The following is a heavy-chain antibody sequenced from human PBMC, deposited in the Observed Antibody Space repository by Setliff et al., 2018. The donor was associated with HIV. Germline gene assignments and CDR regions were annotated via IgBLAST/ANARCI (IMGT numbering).Heavy chain of an antibody. J-gene: IGHJ4*02. CDR2: ISSGSNR. Sequence: GGSLRLSCAASGFTFSSYEMNWVRQAPGKGLEWVSYISSGSNRYYADSVKGRFSISRDNAKNSLYLQMNSLRAEDTAVYYCARGPAGWLGLYFVYRGQGTLVTVSS. CDR1: GFTFSSYE. V-gene: IGHV3-48*03. D-gene: IGHD6-19*01. CDR3: ARGPAGWLGLYFVY.